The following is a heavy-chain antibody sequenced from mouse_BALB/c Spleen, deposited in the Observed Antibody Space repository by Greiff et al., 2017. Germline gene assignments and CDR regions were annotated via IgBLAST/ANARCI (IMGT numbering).Heavy chain of an antibody. CDR1: GFSLTSYG. D-gene: IGHD2-1*01. J-gene: IGHJ3*01. V-gene: IGHV2-2*02. CDR3: ASYYGKSWFAY. CDR2: IWSGGST. Sequence: VKLVESGPGLVQPSQSLSITCTVSGFSLTSYGVHWVRQSPGKGLEWLGVIWSGGSTDYNAAFISRLSISKDNSKSQVFFKMNSLHANDTAIYYCASYYGKSWFAYGGQGTLVTVSA.